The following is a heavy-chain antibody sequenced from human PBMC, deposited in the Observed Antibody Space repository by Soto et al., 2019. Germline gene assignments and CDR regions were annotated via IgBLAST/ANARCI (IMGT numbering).Heavy chain of an antibody. V-gene: IGHV3-33*01. CDR2: IWCDGSNK. CDR3: ARDRYDDVYGDYAY. CDR1: GFTFSSYG. D-gene: IGHD4-17*01. J-gene: IGHJ4*02. Sequence: GGSLRLSCAASGFTFSSYGMHWIRQAPGKGLEWVAVIWCDGSNKYYADSVKGRFTISRDNSKNTLYLQMNSLRAEDTAVYYCARDRYDDVYGDYAYWGQGTLVTVSS.